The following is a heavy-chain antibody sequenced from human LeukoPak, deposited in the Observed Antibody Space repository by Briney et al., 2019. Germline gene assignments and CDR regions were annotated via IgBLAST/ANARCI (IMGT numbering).Heavy chain of an antibody. J-gene: IGHJ4*02. D-gene: IGHD3-10*01. CDR3: AKVTYGSGSYFY. V-gene: IGHV3-23*01. CDR2: ISGSGGST. Sequence: GGSLRLSCAASGFTFSSYAFNWVRQAPGKGLEWVSAISGSGGSTYYADSVKGRFTISRDNSKNTLYLQMNSLRAEDTAVYYCAKVTYGSGSYFYWGQGTLVTVSS. CDR1: GFTFSSYA.